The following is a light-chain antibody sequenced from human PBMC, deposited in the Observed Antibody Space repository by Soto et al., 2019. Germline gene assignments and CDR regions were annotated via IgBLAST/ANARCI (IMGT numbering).Light chain of an antibody. CDR2: EVT. V-gene: IGLV2-14*01. Sequence: QSALTQPASVSGSPGQSITISCTGTSSDVGGYNFVSWYQHHPGKAPKLMIYEVTSRPSGISNRFSGSKSGNTASLTISGLQAEDEADYYCSSYTSSSPVLFGGGTKLTVL. J-gene: IGLJ2*01. CDR3: SSYTSSSPVL. CDR1: SSDVGGYNF.